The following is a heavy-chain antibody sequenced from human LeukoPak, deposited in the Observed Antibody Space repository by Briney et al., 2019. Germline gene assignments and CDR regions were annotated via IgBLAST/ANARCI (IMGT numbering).Heavy chain of an antibody. D-gene: IGHD2-15*01. Sequence: GGSLRLSCAASGFTFSSYSMNWVRQAPGKGLEWVSAISGSGGSTYYADSVKGRFTISRDNAKNSLYLQMNSLRAEDTAVYYCARVEGGHDYWGQGTLVTVSS. V-gene: IGHV3-21*01. J-gene: IGHJ4*02. CDR3: ARVEGGHDY. CDR2: ISGSGGST. CDR1: GFTFSSYS.